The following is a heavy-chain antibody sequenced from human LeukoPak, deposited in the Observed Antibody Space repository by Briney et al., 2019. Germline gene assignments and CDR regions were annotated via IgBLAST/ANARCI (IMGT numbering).Heavy chain of an antibody. V-gene: IGHV3-7*05. CDR2: IKQDGSEK. Sequence: PGGSLRLSCAASGFTFSGYWMSWVRQAPGKGLEWVANIKQDGSEKYYVDSVKGRSTISRDNAKNSLYLQMSSLRVEDTAVYYCARESVQLWLYVFDYWGQGSLVTVSS. D-gene: IGHD5-18*01. J-gene: IGHJ4*02. CDR1: GFTFSGYW. CDR3: ARESVQLWLYVFDY.